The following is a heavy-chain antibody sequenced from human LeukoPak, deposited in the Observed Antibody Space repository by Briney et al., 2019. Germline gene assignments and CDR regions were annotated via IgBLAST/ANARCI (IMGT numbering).Heavy chain of an antibody. D-gene: IGHD1-14*01. V-gene: IGHV3-30*10. CDR3: FTGSQFYYDS. CDR2: TSPDGSEQ. CDR1: GFPFTKNA. J-gene: IGHJ4*02. Sequence: GGSLRLSCVASGFPFTKNAMHWVRQAPGKGLEWVAVTSPDGSEQYYTDSVKGRFTISSDNYKNKLFLQMNKLTTKDTAWYSCFTGSQFYYDSWGQGTLVSVSS.